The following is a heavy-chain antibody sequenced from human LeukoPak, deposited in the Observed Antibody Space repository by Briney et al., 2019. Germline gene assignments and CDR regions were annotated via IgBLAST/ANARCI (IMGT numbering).Heavy chain of an antibody. V-gene: IGHV4-59*08. CDR1: GGSISGHY. CDR3: ARFEYSRSSFDY. J-gene: IGHJ4*02. Sequence: SETLSLTCSVSGGSISGHYWSWIRQPPGKGLEWIGYIYYSGSTRFNPSLKSRVIMTADTSKNQFSLKLSSVTAADTAVYYCARFEYSRSSFDYWGQGTLVTVSS. D-gene: IGHD6-6*01. CDR2: IYYSGST.